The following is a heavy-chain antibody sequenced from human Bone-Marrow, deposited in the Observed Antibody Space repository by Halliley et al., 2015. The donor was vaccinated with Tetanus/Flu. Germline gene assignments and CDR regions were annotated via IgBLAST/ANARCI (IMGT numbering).Heavy chain of an antibody. Sequence: TLSLTCSVSGISVSSYYWAWIRQPPGKGLEWIGYIYSSGSTNYNPSLKSRGTMSVDTSKNQFSLKLTSVTAADTAVYYCARRGKISYFDYWGLGTLVTVSS. D-gene: IGHD3-3*01. CDR1: GISVSSYY. J-gene: IGHJ4*02. CDR2: IYSSGST. V-gene: IGHV4-59*02. CDR3: ARRGKISYFDY.